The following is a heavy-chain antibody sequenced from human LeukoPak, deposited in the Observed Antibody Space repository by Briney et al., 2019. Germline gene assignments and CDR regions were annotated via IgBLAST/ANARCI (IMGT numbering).Heavy chain of an antibody. CDR2: INHSGST. CDR3: ARLYCSGGSCYSAAGGSFDY. V-gene: IGHV4-34*01. CDR1: GGSFGGYY. J-gene: IGHJ4*02. D-gene: IGHD2-15*01. Sequence: SETLSLTCAVYGGSFGGYYWSWIRQPPGKGLEWIGEINHSGSTNYNPSLKSRVNISVDTSKNQFSLKLSSVTAADTAVYYCARLYCSGGSCYSAAGGSFDYWGQGTLVTVSS.